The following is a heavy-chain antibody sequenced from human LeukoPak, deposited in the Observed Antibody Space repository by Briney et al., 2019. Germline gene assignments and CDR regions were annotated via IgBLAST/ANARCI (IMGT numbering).Heavy chain of an antibody. CDR1: GYTFTSYA. CDR3: ARDRARESSRGYYYMDV. D-gene: IGHD3-10*01. CDR2: INPNSGGT. V-gene: IGHV1-2*02. Sequence: ASVKVSCKASGYTFTSYAMNWVRQAPGQGLEWMGWINPNSGGTNYPQKFQGRVTMTRDTSISTAYMELSRLRSDDTAVYYCARDRARESSRGYYYMDVWGKGTTVTISS. J-gene: IGHJ6*03.